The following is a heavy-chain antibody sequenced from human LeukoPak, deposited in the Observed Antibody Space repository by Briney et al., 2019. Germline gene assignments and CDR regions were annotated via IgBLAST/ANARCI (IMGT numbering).Heavy chain of an antibody. V-gene: IGHV4-34*01. J-gene: IGHJ4*02. D-gene: IGHD3-3*01. CDR1: GGSFSGYY. CDR2: INHSGST. Sequence: PSETLSLTCAVYGGSFSGYYWSWIRQPPGKGLEWIGEINHSGSTNYNPSLKSRVTISVDTSKNQFSLKLSSVTAADTAVYYCATKSYDFWSGYYSYFDYWGQGTLVTVSS. CDR3: ATKSYDFWSGYYSYFDY.